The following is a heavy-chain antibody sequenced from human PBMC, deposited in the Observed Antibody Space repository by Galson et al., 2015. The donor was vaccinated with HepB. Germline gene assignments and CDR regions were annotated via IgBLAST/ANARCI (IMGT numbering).Heavy chain of an antibody. Sequence: SLRLSCAASGFTFSSYAMHWVRQAPGKGLEWVAVISYDGSNKYYADSVKGRFTISRDNSKNTLYLQMNSLRAEDTAVYYCARDSSGIIDYWGQGTLVTVSS. J-gene: IGHJ4*02. D-gene: IGHD6-25*01. V-gene: IGHV3-30*04. CDR3: ARDSSGIIDY. CDR1: GFTFSSYA. CDR2: ISYDGSNK.